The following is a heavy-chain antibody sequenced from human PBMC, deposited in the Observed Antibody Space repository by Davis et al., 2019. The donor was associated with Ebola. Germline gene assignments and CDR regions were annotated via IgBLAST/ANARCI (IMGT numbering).Heavy chain of an antibody. V-gene: IGHV1-46*01. CDR1: GYTFITYY. CDR2: INPSGGST. J-gene: IGHJ6*04. CDR3: ARETGDGGGMDV. D-gene: IGHD7-27*01. Sequence: AASVKVSCKASGYTFITYYIHWVRQAPGQGLEWMGVINPSGGSTTYAQKFQVRVTMTRDTSTSTVYMELSSLRSEDTAVYYCARETGDGGGMDVWGKGTTVTVSS.